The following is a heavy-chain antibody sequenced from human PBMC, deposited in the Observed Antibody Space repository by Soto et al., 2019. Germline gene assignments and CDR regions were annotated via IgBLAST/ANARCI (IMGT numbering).Heavy chain of an antibody. J-gene: IGHJ5*02. Sequence: SETLSLTCTVSGASISGFYWSWIRKSAGKGLEWIGRIYATGTTDYNPSLKSRVMMSVDTSKKQFSLKLRSVTAADTAVYYCVRDGTKTLRDWFDPWGQGIPVTVYS. CDR3: VRDGTKTLRDWFDP. CDR1: GASISGFY. V-gene: IGHV4-4*07. D-gene: IGHD1-1*01. CDR2: IYATGTT.